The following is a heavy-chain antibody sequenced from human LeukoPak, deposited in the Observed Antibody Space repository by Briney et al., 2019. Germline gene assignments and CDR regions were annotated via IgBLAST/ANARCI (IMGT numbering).Heavy chain of an antibody. CDR3: ARDRTFDL. CDR1: GGSVSSGSYC. V-gene: IGHV4-61*01. J-gene: IGHJ2*01. D-gene: IGHD1-7*01. Sequence: PSETLSLTCTVSGGSVSSGSYCWSWIRQPPGKGLEWIGYIYYSGSTNYNPSLKSRVTISADTSKNQFSLKLSSVTAADTAVYYCARDRTFDLWGRGTLVTVSS. CDR2: IYYSGST.